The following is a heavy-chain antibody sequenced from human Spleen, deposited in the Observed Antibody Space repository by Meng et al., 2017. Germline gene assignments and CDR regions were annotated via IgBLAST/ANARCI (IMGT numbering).Heavy chain of an antibody. CDR1: GDIFTGYY. D-gene: IGHD6-13*01. Sequence: ASAKVTCKAAGDIFTGYYMHWVRQAPGQGLEWRGRIDPKNGDTHYAQKFQGRVTMTGDTSISTAYMDLSGLRSDDTAVYYCARDEDISAAGKLFGDYWGQGTLVTVSS. J-gene: IGHJ4*02. CDR3: ARDEDISAAGKLFGDY. CDR2: IDPKNGDT. V-gene: IGHV1-2*06.